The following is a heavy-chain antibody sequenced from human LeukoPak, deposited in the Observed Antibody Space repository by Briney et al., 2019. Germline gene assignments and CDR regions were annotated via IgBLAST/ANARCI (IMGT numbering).Heavy chain of an antibody. D-gene: IGHD6-19*01. CDR1: GFTISSYW. Sequence: PGGSLRLSCAASGFTISSYWMHWVRQAPGKGLVWVSRVNSDGSSTSYADSVKGRFTISRDNAKNTLYLQMNNLRAEDTAVYYCASARSSVAGHGNGYWGQGTLVTVSS. CDR3: ASARSSVAGHGNGY. V-gene: IGHV3-74*01. CDR2: VNSDGSST. J-gene: IGHJ1*01.